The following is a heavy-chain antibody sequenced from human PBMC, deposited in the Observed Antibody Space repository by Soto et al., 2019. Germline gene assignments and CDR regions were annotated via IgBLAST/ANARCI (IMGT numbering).Heavy chain of an antibody. CDR1: GYTFRNYG. V-gene: IGHV1-18*01. CDR3: AQNITSRIDS. CDR2: ISTYNSYT. J-gene: IGHJ5*01. Sequence: QVQLVQSGAELRKPGASVKVSCKTSGYTFRNYGISGVRQAPGQGLEWMGWISTYNSYTHSAKKFQGRVIMTIESSTSSAFLELTNLRTDDTAFYYCAQNITSRIDSWGQGTLVTVSS. D-gene: IGHD2-2*01.